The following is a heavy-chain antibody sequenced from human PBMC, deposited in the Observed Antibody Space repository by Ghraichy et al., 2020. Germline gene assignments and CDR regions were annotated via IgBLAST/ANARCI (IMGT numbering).Heavy chain of an antibody. CDR3: ARVVVITTYAFDI. CDR1: EFTFSSYW. D-gene: IGHD3-22*01. V-gene: IGHV3-7*01. Sequence: GGSLRLSCAASEFTFSSYWMSWVRQAPGKGLEWVANIKQDGSEKYYVDSVKGRFTISRDNAKNSLYLQMNSLRAEDTAVYYCARVVVITTYAFDIWGQGTMVTVSS. CDR2: IKQDGSEK. J-gene: IGHJ3*02.